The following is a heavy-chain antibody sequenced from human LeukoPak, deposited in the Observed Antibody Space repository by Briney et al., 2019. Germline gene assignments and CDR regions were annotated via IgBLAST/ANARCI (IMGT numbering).Heavy chain of an antibody. CDR1: GGTFSSYA. J-gene: IGHJ5*02. Sequence: ASVKVSCKASGGTFSSYAISWVRQAPGQGLEWMGWINPNTGGTNYAQKFQGRVVMTMDTAISTAYLALTGLTYDDTAIYYCATSFYRQTDAWGQGSLVTVSS. V-gene: IGHV1-2*02. D-gene: IGHD3-16*02. CDR3: ATSFYRQTDA. CDR2: INPNTGGT.